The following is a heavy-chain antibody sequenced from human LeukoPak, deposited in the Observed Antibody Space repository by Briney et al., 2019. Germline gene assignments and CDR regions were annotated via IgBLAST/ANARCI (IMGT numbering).Heavy chain of an antibody. J-gene: IGHJ4*02. V-gene: IGHV5-51*01. CDR2: IYPGDSDT. CDR1: GYSFIINW. D-gene: IGHD1-26*01. Sequence: GESLQISCKDSGYSFIINWIGWVRQMPGKGLEWMGTIYPGDSDTRHSPSFQGQVTISADKSISTAYLQWSSLKATDTAMYYCARSSDLSGGIDSWGQGTLVTVSS. CDR3: ARSSDLSGGIDS.